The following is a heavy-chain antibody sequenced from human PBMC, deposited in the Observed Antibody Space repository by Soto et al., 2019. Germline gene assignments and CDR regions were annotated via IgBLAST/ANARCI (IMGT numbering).Heavy chain of an antibody. CDR1: GTSINSGGHS. Sequence: QVQLQESGPGLVKPSQTLSLKCTVSGTSINSGGHSWSWIRQPPGKGLEWIGYILNSGSTYYNPSLESRATTSVDTSHSQRSMKLDSVTAADTAVYFCAGERSGWSLDYWGQGTLVTVSS. J-gene: IGHJ4*02. CDR2: ILNSGST. V-gene: IGHV4-31*03. D-gene: IGHD6-19*01. CDR3: AGERSGWSLDY.